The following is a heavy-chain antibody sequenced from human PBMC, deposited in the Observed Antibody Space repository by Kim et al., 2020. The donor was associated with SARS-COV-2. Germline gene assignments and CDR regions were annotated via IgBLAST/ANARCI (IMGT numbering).Heavy chain of an antibody. V-gene: IGHV1-69*13. D-gene: IGHD5-18*01. Sequence: SVKVSCKASGGTFSSYAISWVRQAPGQGLEWMGGIIPIFGTANYAQKFQGRVTITADESTSTAYMELSSLRSEDTAVYYCARGIGTGYSYGLDPHSEGGFDYWGQGTLVTVSS. CDR1: GGTFSSYA. J-gene: IGHJ4*02. CDR2: IIPIFGTA. CDR3: ARGIGTGYSYGLDPHSEGGFDY.